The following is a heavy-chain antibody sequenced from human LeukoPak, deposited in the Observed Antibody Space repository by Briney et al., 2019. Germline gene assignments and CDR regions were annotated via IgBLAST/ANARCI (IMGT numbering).Heavy chain of an antibody. CDR3: AKSRTIGFWSGYYIGY. D-gene: IGHD3-3*01. CDR1: GFTFSSYA. CDR2: ISGSGGST. J-gene: IGHJ4*02. Sequence: GGSLRLSCVASGFTFSSYAMSWVRQAPGKGLEWVSAISGSGGSTYYADSVKGRFTISRDNSKNTLYLQMNSLRAEDTAVYYCAKSRTIGFWSGYYIGYWGQGTLVTVSS. V-gene: IGHV3-23*01.